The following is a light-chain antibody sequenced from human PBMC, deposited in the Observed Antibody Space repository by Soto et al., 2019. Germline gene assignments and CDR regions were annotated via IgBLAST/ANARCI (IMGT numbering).Light chain of an antibody. CDR2: EVS. V-gene: IGLV2-23*02. J-gene: IGLJ1*01. Sequence: QSVLTQPASVPGSPGQSITISCTGTSSDVGSYNLVSWYQQHPGKAPKLMIYEVSKRPSGVSNRFSGSKSGNTASLTISGLQAEDEADYYCCSYAGSSTFEVFGTGTKVTVL. CDR1: SSDVGSYNL. CDR3: CSYAGSSTFEV.